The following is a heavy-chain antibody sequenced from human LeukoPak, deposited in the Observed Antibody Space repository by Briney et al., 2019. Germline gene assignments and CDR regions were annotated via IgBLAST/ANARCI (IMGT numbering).Heavy chain of an antibody. J-gene: IGHJ4*02. V-gene: IGHV3-48*02. CDR1: GFTFSSYS. D-gene: IGHD1-26*01. CDR3: ARDRGGSYQVWYFDY. CDR2: ISSSSSTI. Sequence: PGGSLRLSCAASGFTFSSYSMNWVRQAPEKGLEWVSYISSSSSTIYYADSVKGRFTISRDNAKNSLYLQMNSLRDEDTAVYYCARDRGGSYQVWYFDYWGQGTLVTVSS.